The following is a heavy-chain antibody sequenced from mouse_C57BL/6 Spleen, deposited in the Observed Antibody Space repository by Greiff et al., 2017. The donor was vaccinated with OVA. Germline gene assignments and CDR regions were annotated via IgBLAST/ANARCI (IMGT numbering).Heavy chain of an antibody. CDR3: ARGGDYDDFDY. J-gene: IGHJ2*01. CDR1: GYSFTGYY. V-gene: IGHV1-42*01. Sequence: VQLQQSGPELVKPGASVKISCKASGYSFTGYYMNWVKQSPEKSLEWIGEINPSTGGTTYNQKFKAKATLTVDKSSSTAYMQLKSLTSEDSAVYYCARGGDYDDFDYWGQGTTLTVSS. D-gene: IGHD2-4*01. CDR2: INPSTGGT.